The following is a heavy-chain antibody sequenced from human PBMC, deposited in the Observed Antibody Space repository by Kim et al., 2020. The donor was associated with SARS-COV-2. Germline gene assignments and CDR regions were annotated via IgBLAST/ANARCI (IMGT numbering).Heavy chain of an antibody. CDR3: ARDGDGYNSSFDC. CDR2: IKHDGSEK. V-gene: IGHV3-7*01. J-gene: IGHJ4*02. CDR1: GFTFTTYW. Sequence: GGSLRLSCVASGFTFTTYWMSWVRQAPGKGLEWVAIIKHDGSEKYYVDSVKGRFTISRDNAKNSLYLQMNTLRVEDTAVYYCARDGDGYNSSFDCWGQGTLVTVSS. D-gene: IGHD5-12*01.